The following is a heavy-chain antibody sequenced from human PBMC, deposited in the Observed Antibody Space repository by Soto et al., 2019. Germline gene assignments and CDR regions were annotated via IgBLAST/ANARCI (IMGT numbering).Heavy chain of an antibody. CDR2: TYYRSKCNN. J-gene: IGHJ5*02. CDR1: VDSVSSNSAA. Sequence: SRTLSLTCAISVDSVSSNSAAWDWSRQSPSRCLEWLGRTYYRSKCNNDYAASVKRQIIINPDTSKNQVSLEVTSLTPEDTAVYDYASVQDYSSSAYSSDVGGFDPWGQGTLVTVSS. D-gene: IGHD6-13*01. CDR3: ASVQDYSSSAYSSDVGGFDP. V-gene: IGHV6-1*01.